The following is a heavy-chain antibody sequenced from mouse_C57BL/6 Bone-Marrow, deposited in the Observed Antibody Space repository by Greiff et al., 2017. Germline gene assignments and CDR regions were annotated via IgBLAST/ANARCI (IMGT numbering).Heavy chain of an antibody. V-gene: IGHV5-15*01. J-gene: IGHJ4*01. CDR3: ARRLLSAMDY. CDR2: ISNLAYSI. CDR1: GFTFSDYG. D-gene: IGHD2-3*01. Sequence: EVQLVESGGGLVQPGGSLKLSCAASGFTFSDYGMAWVRQAPRKGPEWVAFISNLAYSIYYADTVTGRFTISRENAKNTQYLEMSSLRSEDTAMYYCARRLLSAMDYWGQGTSVTVSS.